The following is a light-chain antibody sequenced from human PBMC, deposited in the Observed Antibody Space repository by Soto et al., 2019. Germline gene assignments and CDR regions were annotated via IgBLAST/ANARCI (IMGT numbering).Light chain of an antibody. J-gene: IGKJ1*01. V-gene: IGKV3-20*01. CDR1: QSVSNNY. Sequence: PGTLSLSPGERATLSCRASQSVSNNYLAWYQQKPGQAPRLLTYGASNRATGVPDRFSGSGSGTDFTLTISRLEPEDFAVYYCQQYGSSGTFGQGTKVDIK. CDR3: QQYGSSGT. CDR2: GAS.